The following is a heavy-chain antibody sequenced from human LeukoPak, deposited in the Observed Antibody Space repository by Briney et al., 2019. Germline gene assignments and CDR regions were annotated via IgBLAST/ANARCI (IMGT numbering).Heavy chain of an antibody. CDR3: ARDHPRGYSYGYTNAFDT. V-gene: IGHV4-38-2*02. J-gene: IGHJ3*02. Sequence: SETLSLTCAVSGYSISSGYYWGWIRQPPGKGLEWIGSIYHSGSTNYNPSLKSRVTMSVDTSKNQFSLKLSSVTAADTAVYYCARDHPRGYSYGYTNAFDTWGQGTMVTVSS. CDR2: IYHSGST. CDR1: GYSISSGYY. D-gene: IGHD5-18*01.